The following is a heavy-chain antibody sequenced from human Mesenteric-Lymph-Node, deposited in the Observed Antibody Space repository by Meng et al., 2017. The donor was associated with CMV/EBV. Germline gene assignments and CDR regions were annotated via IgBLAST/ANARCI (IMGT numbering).Heavy chain of an antibody. V-gene: IGHV1-46*01. CDR2: TNPSGVTT. CDR3: AREIPRSDYGGRSDAFDI. Sequence: ASVKVSCKASGYTFTRYYIHWVRQAPGQGLEWMGITNPSGVTTNYAQKFQGRVAMTRDTSTSTLYMEMSNLRSEDTAVYYCAREIPRSDYGGRSDAFDIWGQGTMVTVSS. J-gene: IGHJ3*02. D-gene: IGHD4-23*01. CDR1: GYTFTRYY.